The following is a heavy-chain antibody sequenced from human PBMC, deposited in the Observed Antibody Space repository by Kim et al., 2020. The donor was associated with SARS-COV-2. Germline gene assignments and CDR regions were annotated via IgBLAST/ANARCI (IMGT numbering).Heavy chain of an antibody. CDR3: AKAVLLLWFGEPKAASFDY. J-gene: IGHJ4*02. D-gene: IGHD3-10*01. V-gene: IGHV3-23*01. Sequence: GGSLRLSCAASGFTFSSYAMSWVRQAPGKGLEWVSAISGSGGSTYYADSVKGRFTISRDNSKNTLYLQMNSLRAEDTAVYYCAKAVLLLWFGEPKAASFDYWGQGPLVTVSS. CDR2: ISGSGGST. CDR1: GFTFSSYA.